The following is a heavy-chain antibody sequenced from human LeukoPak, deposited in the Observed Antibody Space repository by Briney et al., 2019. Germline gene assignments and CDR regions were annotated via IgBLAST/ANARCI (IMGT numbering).Heavy chain of an antibody. CDR3: ARMPSTEIYYFYYMDV. CDR2: ISALVVVT. J-gene: IGHJ6*03. V-gene: IGHV3-23*01. CDR1: EFTLSSYT. Sequence: SLRLSCADSEFTLSSYTMTWVRLAPGQGLGWGSGISALVVVTYYADSVKGRFTISRDNSKNTAYLHLDSLATEDTAIYYCARMPSTEIYYFYYMDVWGKG. D-gene: IGHD2-2*01.